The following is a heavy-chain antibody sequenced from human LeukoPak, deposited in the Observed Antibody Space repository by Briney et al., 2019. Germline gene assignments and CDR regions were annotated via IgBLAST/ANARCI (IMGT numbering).Heavy chain of an antibody. V-gene: IGHV1-18*01. CDR1: GYTFTTYG. J-gene: IGHJ4*02. Sequence: GASVKVSCKATGYTFTTYGISWVRQAPGQGLEWMGWINPYNGNTNSAQQLQGRVTMTTDTSTNTAYMELRSLRSDDTAVYYCARDLHAQGVGELFDYWDQGTLVTVSS. CDR3: ARDLHAQGVGELFDY. D-gene: IGHD3-10*01. CDR2: INPYNGNT.